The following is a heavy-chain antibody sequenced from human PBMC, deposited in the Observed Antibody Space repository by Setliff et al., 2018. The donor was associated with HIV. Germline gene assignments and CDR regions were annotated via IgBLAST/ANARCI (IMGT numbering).Heavy chain of an antibody. D-gene: IGHD3-10*01. V-gene: IGHV3-74*01. CDR2: IGRDGTVA. Sequence: GSLRLSCTASGFTFSDYWMHWVRRGPGRGLEWVSRIGRDGTVANYADSVKGRFTISRDNARNTLYVQMNSLRAEDTAVYYCARHDVVRGAIGNWGQGTLVTVSS. J-gene: IGHJ4*02. CDR1: GFTFSDYW. CDR3: ARHDVVRGAIGN.